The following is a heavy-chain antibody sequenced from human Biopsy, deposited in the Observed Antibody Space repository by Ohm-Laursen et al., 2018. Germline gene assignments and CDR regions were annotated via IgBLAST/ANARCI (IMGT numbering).Heavy chain of an antibody. D-gene: IGHD3/OR15-3a*01. Sequence: SVKVSCKAAGDTFSSYEINWFRQAPGQGLEWMGSIYPNNGATKYAQKFQGRVTMTRDTSISTAFMELNSLRSDDTAVYYCARDLLDWTVASWGQGTLVTVSS. V-gene: IGHV1-2*02. CDR3: ARDLLDWTVAS. CDR1: GDTFSSYE. J-gene: IGHJ4*02. CDR2: IYPNNGAT.